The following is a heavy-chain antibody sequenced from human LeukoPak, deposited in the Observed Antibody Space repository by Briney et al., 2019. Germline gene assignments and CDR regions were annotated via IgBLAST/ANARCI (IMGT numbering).Heavy chain of an antibody. CDR3: ARGDYYDSNGYPY. CDR1: GYTFTGYY. CDR2: INPNSGGT. Sequence: ASVKVSCKASGYTFTGYYMHWVRQAPGQGLEWMGWINPNSGGTNYAQKFQGRVTMTRDTSISTAYMELSRLRSDDTAVYYCARGDYYDSNGYPYWGQGTLVTVSS. D-gene: IGHD3-22*01. V-gene: IGHV1-2*02. J-gene: IGHJ4*02.